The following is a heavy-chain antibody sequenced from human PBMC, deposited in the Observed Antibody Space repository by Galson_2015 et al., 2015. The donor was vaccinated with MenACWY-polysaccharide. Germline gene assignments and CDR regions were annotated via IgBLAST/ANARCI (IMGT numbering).Heavy chain of an antibody. J-gene: IGHJ4*02. CDR1: GGSVTSSSYY. V-gene: IGHV4-39*01. CDR3: ARFLYYDSSAFYFDY. Sequence: ETLSLTCTVSGGSVTSSSYYWSWIRQSPGKGLEWIGSIHSSGTTFYNPSHTSRVTISGDASRMQFSLTLMSVTAADTATYFCARFLYYDSSAFYFDYWGQGALVTVSS. CDR2: IHSSGTT. D-gene: IGHD3-22*01.